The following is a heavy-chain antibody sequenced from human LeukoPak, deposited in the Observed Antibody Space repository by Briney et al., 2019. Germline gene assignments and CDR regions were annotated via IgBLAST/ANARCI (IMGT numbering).Heavy chain of an antibody. V-gene: IGHV3-48*01. D-gene: IGHD2-2*01. J-gene: IGHJ4*02. CDR3: ARPKCSSTSCPYHFDY. CDR2: MSRSSSTI. CDR1: GFTFSSYG. Sequence: PGGSLRLSCSASGFTFSSYGMIWVPPAPGKGLEWVLYMSRSSSTIWYADYVKGRFIISRDTAKISLYLQMNSLRAEDSAVYYCARPKCSSTSCPYHFDYWGQGTLVTVSS.